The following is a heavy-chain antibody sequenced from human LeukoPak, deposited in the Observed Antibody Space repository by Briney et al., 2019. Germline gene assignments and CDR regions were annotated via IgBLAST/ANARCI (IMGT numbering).Heavy chain of an antibody. V-gene: IGHV3-7*03. D-gene: IGHD1-26*01. CDR3: AKGLVGATTTPLDY. Sequence: PGGSLRLSCAASGFTFTTYWMGWVRQAPGKGLEWVANIKQDGTEKYYADSVKGRFTISRDNAKNSLYLQMNSLRAEDTALYYCAKGLVGATTTPLDYWGQGTLVTVSS. CDR2: IKQDGTEK. J-gene: IGHJ4*02. CDR1: GFTFTTYW.